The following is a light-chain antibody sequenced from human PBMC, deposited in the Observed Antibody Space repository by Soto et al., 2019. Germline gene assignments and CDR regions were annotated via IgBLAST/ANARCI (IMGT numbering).Light chain of an antibody. Sequence: DIQMTQSPSSLSATVGDRVTITCRASQTIGKYLNWYQQQPGKVPKLLIYDASYLQSGVPSRFSGSESGTDFTLNISDLRPEDFAVYYCQQYGNSPQTFGQGTKVDI. V-gene: IGKV1-39*01. CDR3: QQYGNSPQT. J-gene: IGKJ1*01. CDR1: QTIGKY. CDR2: DAS.